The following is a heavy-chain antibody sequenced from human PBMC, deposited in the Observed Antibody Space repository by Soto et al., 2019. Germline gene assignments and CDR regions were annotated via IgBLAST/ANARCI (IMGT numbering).Heavy chain of an antibody. D-gene: IGHD2-8*01. V-gene: IGHV3-21*01. Sequence: GGSLRLSCAASGFTFSSYSMNWVRQAPGKGLEWVSSISSSSSYIYYADSVKGRFTISRDNAKNSLYLQMNSLRAEDTAVYYCARVPAVYAPFDYWGQGTLVTVSS. CDR1: GFTFSSYS. J-gene: IGHJ4*02. CDR3: ARVPAVYAPFDY. CDR2: ISSSSSYI.